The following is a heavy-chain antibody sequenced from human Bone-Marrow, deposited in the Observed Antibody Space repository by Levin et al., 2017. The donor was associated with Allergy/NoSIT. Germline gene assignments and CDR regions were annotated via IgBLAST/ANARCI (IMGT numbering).Heavy chain of an antibody. CDR2: ISYDGSNK. V-gene: IGHV3-30*04. CDR3: ARVTTPGVVYYYYGMDV. Sequence: GGSLRLSCAASGFTFSSYAMHWVRQAPGKGLEWVAVISYDGSNKYYADSVKGRFTISRDNSKNTLYLQMNSLRAEETAVYYCARVTTPGVVYYYYGMDVWGQGTTVTVSS. CDR1: GFTFSSYA. J-gene: IGHJ6*02. D-gene: IGHD3-3*01.